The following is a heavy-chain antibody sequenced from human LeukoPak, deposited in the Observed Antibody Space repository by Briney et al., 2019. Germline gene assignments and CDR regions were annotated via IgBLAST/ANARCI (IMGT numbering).Heavy chain of an antibody. Sequence: GGSLRLSCAASGFTFSSYWMSWVRQAPGKGLEWVANIKQDGSEKYYVDSVKGQFTISRDNAKNSLYLQMNSLRAEDTAVYYCARVLGYYGSGSNGGFDPWGQGTLVTVSS. CDR3: ARVLGYYGSGSNGGFDP. V-gene: IGHV3-7*01. D-gene: IGHD3-10*01. CDR1: GFTFSSYW. J-gene: IGHJ5*02. CDR2: IKQDGSEK.